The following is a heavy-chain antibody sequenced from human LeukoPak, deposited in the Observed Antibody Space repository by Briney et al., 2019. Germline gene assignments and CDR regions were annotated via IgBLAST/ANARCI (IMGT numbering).Heavy chain of an antibody. V-gene: IGHV4-59*01. CDR1: GGSISSYY. CDR2: IYYSGST. Sequence: SETLSLTCTVSGGSISSYYWSWIRQPPGKGLKWIGYIYYSGSTNYNPSLKSRVTISVDTSKNQFSLKLSSVTAADTAVYYCARSLRGNGMDVWGQGTTVTVSS. J-gene: IGHJ6*02. CDR3: ARSLRGNGMDV. D-gene: IGHD4-17*01.